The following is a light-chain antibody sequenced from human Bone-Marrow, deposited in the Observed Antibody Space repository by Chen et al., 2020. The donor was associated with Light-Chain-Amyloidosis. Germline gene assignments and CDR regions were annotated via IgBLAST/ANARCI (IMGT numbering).Light chain of an antibody. CDR2: DVS. J-gene: IGLJ1*01. CDR3: SSYTSSSTLV. Sequence: QSALTPPSSLSGSPGQPITISCTGTSSDVGGYNYVSWYQQEPGKAPKLMIYDVSNRPSGVSNRFSGSKSGNTASLTISGLQAEDEADYYCSSYTSSSTLVFGTGTKVTVL. V-gene: IGLV2-14*01. CDR1: SSDVGGYNY.